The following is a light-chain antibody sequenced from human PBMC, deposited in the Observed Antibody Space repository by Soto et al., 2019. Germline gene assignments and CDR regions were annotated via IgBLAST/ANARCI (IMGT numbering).Light chain of an antibody. CDR3: QQYNIYPLT. CDR2: VAS. V-gene: IGKV1D-16*01. Sequence: DVQMTQSPSSLSASVGDRVTITCRASQDINSWLAWYQQKPGKAPKSLIYVASSLQTGVPLRFSGSGSGTVFTLTISSLQPEDSATYYGQQYNIYPLTFGGGTKVEIK. CDR1: QDINSW. J-gene: IGKJ4*01.